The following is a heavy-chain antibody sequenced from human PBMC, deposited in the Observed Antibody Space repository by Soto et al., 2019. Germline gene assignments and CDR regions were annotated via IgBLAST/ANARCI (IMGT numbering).Heavy chain of an antibody. J-gene: IGHJ4*02. D-gene: IGHD7-27*01. CDR2: IASKSETI. Sequence: EVQLVESGGGLVQPGGSLRLSCAASGFTFNIYGMNWVRQAPGKGLEWVAYIASKSETIDYTDSVKGRFTVSRDNARTALYLQMNSLRDEGTAVYYCVRDLNWAFDYWGQGTLVTVSS. V-gene: IGHV3-48*02. CDR3: VRDLNWAFDY. CDR1: GFTFNIYG.